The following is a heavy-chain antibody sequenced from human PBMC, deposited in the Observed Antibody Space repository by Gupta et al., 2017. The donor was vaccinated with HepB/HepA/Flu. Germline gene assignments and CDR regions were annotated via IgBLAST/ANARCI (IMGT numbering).Heavy chain of an antibody. D-gene: IGHD1-26*01. CDR3: ASTVGATGLDWFDP. CDR1: GGSISSSSYY. Sequence: QLQLQESGPGLVKPSETLSLPCTVSGGSISSSSYYLGWLRQPPGKGLEWIGSIYYSGSTYYNPSLKSRVTISVDTSKNQFSLKLSSVTAADTAVYYCASTVGATGLDWFDPWGQGTLVTVSS. J-gene: IGHJ5*02. V-gene: IGHV4-39*01. CDR2: IYYSGST.